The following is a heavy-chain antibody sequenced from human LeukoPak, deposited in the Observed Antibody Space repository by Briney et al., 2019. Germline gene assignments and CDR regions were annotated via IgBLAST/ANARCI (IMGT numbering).Heavy chain of an antibody. CDR1: GGTFSSYA. V-gene: IGHV1-69*13. Sequence: GASVKVSCKASGGTFSSYAISWVRQAPGQGLEWMGGIIPIFGTANYAQKFQGRVTITAVESTSTAYMELSSLRSEDTAVYYCAQAGEMATIPENWGQGTLVTVSS. CDR2: IIPIFGTA. D-gene: IGHD5-24*01. J-gene: IGHJ4*02. CDR3: AQAGEMATIPEN.